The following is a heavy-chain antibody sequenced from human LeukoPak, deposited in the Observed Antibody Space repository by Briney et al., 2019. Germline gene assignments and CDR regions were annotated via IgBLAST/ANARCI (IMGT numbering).Heavy chain of an antibody. J-gene: IGHJ4*02. CDR3: GKSARSSRYCSGGSCYPPPDY. Sequence: GGSLRLSCAASGFTFSSYAMSWVRQAPGKGLEWVSAISGSGGSTYYADSVKGRFTISRDNSKNTLYLQMNSLRAEDTAVYYLGKSARSSRYCSGGSCYPPPDYWGQGTLVTVSS. CDR1: GFTFSSYA. CDR2: ISGSGGST. V-gene: IGHV3-23*01. D-gene: IGHD2-15*01.